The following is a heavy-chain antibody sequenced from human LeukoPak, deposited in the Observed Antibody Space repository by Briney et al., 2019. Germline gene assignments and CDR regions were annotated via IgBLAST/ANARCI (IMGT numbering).Heavy chain of an antibody. CDR3: ARTDWYSSSWPYFDY. D-gene: IGHD6-13*01. V-gene: IGHV3-74*01. J-gene: IGHJ4*02. CDR1: GFTFSSYW. CDR2: INSDGSST. Sequence: GGSLRLSCAASGFTFSSYWMHWVRQAPGKGLVWVLRINSDGSSTGYADSVKGRFTISRDNAKNTLFLQMNSLRAEDTAVYYCARTDWYSSSWPYFDYWGQGTLVTVSS.